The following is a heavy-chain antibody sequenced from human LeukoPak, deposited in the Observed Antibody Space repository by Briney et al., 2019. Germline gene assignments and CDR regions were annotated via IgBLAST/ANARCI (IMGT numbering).Heavy chain of an antibody. V-gene: IGHV3-9*01. Sequence: PGRSLKLSCAGSGFTFDDHAMHWVRQAPGKGLEWVSGTTWNSDSVDYADSVKGRFTISRDNAKNTLYLQMNSLTSEDTALYYCVRDSYPSDRFFDYWGQGVLVTVSA. CDR2: TTWNSDSV. J-gene: IGHJ4*02. CDR1: GFTFDDHA. CDR3: VRDSYPSDRFFDY.